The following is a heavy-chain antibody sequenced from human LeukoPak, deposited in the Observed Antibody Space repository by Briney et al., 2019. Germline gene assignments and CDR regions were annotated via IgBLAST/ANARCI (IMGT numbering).Heavy chain of an antibody. CDR1: GFTFSSYA. CDR3: AKGGSSGYYSSFDY. Sequence: GGSLRLSCAASGFTFSSYAMSWVRQAPGKGLERVSVISVSGGSTSYGDPVKGRFTIYRDNSKNTVYLQMNSLRAEDTAVYYCAKGGSSGYYSSFDYWGQGTLVTVSS. D-gene: IGHD3-22*01. V-gene: IGHV3-23*01. CDR2: ISVSGGST. J-gene: IGHJ4*02.